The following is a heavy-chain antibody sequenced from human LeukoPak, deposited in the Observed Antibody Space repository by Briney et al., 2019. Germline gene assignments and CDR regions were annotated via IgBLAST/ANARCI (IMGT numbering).Heavy chain of an antibody. V-gene: IGHV3-7*03. Sequence: RTGGSLRLSCAASGFTFSSYWMSWVRQAPGKGLEWVANIKQDGSEKYYVDSVKGRFTISRDNAKNSLYLQMNSLRAEDTALYYCAKVSGGNSGSLDYWGKGTLVTVSS. J-gene: IGHJ4*02. D-gene: IGHD4-23*01. CDR1: GFTFSSYW. CDR3: AKVSGGNSGSLDY. CDR2: IKQDGSEK.